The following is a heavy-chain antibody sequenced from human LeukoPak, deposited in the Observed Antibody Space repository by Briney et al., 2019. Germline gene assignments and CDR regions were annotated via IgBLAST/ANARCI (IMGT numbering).Heavy chain of an antibody. D-gene: IGHD6-19*01. Sequence: SQTLSLTCAISGDSVSSNSAAWNWIRQSPSRGLEWLGRTYYRSKWYNDYAVSVKSRITINPDTSKNQFSLQLSSVTPEDTAVYYCARLSRSPYSSGWYGLDYWGQGTLVTVSS. CDR1: GDSVSSNSAA. CDR3: ARLSRSPYSSGWYGLDY. CDR2: TYYRSKWYN. V-gene: IGHV6-1*01. J-gene: IGHJ4*02.